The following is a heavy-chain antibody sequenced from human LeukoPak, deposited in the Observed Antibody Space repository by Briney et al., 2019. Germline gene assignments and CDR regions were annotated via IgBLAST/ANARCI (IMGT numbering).Heavy chain of an antibody. V-gene: IGHV3-33*01. D-gene: IGHD3-16*01. Sequence: VRSLRLSCAASEFTLSSSGMHWVRQAPGKGLEWVAVIWSDESHKYYADSVKGRFTISRDNSKNTLYLQMNSLRAEDTAVYYCARDLGGSPFDYWGQGTLVTVSS. CDR2: IWSDESHK. CDR1: EFTLSSSG. J-gene: IGHJ4*02. CDR3: ARDLGGSPFDY.